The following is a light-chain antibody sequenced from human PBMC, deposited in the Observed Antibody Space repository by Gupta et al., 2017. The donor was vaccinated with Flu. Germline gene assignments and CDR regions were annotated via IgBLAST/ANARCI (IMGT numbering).Light chain of an antibody. Sequence: ELVMTQSPVTLSVSPGERVTLSCRASQSVSSNLAWYQQKPGQAPRRLISGASTRATGIPSRFSGSGSGTEFTLTISSLQSEDFEVYYCQQYYNWPRTFGGGTKVEIK. J-gene: IGKJ4*01. CDR3: QQYYNWPRT. V-gene: IGKV3-15*01. CDR1: QSVSSN. CDR2: GAS.